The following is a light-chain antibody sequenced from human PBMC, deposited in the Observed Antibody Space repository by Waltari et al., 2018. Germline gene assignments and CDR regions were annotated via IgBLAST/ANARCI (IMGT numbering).Light chain of an antibody. J-gene: IGKJ2*01. V-gene: IGKV1-17*03. CDR2: AAS. CDR1: QAISNY. CDR3: LQHNSDPQT. Sequence: DIQMTQSPSAMSASVGDRVTITCRPSQAISNYLAWFQQKPGHAPKRLIYAASNLQPGVPSRFSGSGSGTEFTLTISSLQPEDFATYYCLQHNSDPQTFGQGTKLEIK.